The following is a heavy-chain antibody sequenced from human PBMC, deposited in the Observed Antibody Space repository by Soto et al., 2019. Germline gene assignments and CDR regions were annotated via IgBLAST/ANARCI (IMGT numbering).Heavy chain of an antibody. D-gene: IGHD3-22*01. CDR2: MNPNSGNT. Sequence: ASVKVSCKASGYTFTSYDINWVRQATGQGLEWMGWMNPNSGNTGYAQKFQGRVTMTRNTSISTAYMELSSLRSEDTAAYYCARGPYYYDSSGYYYWFDPWGQGTLVTVSS. J-gene: IGHJ5*02. CDR1: GYTFTSYD. CDR3: ARGPYYYDSSGYYYWFDP. V-gene: IGHV1-8*01.